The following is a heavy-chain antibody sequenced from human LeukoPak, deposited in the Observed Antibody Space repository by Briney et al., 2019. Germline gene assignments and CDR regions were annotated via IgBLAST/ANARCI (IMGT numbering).Heavy chain of an antibody. V-gene: IGHV4-4*07. CDR1: GGSISSYY. J-gene: IGHJ3*02. Sequence: SETLSLTCTVSGGSISSYYWSWIRQPAGKGLEWIGSIYHSGSTYYNPSLKSRVTISVDTSKNQFSLKLSSVTAADTAVYYCASSVAGSCFDIWGQGTMVTVSS. CDR3: ASSVAGSCFDI. D-gene: IGHD6-19*01. CDR2: IYHSGST.